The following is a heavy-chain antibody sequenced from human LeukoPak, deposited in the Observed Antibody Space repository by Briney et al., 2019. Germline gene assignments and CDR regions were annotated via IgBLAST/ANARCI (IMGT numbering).Heavy chain of an antibody. V-gene: IGHV3-33*01. CDR1: GFSLSSYG. CDR3: ARSVYGSGSYMVV. D-gene: IGHD3-10*01. CDR2: IRFDGDLK. Sequence: PGRSLRLSCAASGFSLSSYGMHWVRQAPGKGLGGVSSIRFDGDLKQYGDSVEGRVAIPRSQAENKVFLQMNSRRGEDTGVYFCARSVYGSGSYMVVWGQGTTVIVSS. J-gene: IGHJ6*02.